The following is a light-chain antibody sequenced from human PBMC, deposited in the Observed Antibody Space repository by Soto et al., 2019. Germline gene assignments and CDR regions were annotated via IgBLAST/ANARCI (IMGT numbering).Light chain of an antibody. CDR2: GAS. CDR1: QSIGTD. Sequence: DIQMTQSPSTLSAFVGDRVTFTCRASQSIGTDLAWYQQKPGRAPKLLIYGASNLESAVPPRFRGSGSGTQFTLTISSLQPDDSATYYCQQYKSYMYTFGQGTKLEIK. J-gene: IGKJ2*01. CDR3: QQYKSYMYT. V-gene: IGKV1-5*01.